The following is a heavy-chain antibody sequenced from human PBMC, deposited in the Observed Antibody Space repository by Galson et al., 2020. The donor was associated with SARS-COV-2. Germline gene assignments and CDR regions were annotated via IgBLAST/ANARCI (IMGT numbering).Heavy chain of an antibody. Sequence: SETLSLTCTVSGGSISSYYWSWIRQPPGKGLEWIGYIYYSGSTNYNPSLKSRVTLSVDTSKNQFSLKLSSVTAADTAVYYCASSTLIDAAAGIKYYYYGMDVWGQGTTVTVSS. CDR3: ASSTLIDAAAGIKYYYYGMDV. D-gene: IGHD6-13*01. J-gene: IGHJ6*02. CDR2: IYYSGST. V-gene: IGHV4-59*01. CDR1: GGSISSYY.